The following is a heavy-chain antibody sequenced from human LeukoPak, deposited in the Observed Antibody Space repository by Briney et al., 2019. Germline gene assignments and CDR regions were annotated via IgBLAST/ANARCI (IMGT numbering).Heavy chain of an antibody. CDR2: INWNGGSI. Sequence: GGSLRPSCGASGFTFDDYGMSWVRQAPGKGLEWVSGINWNGGSIGYADSVKGRFTISRDNAKNSLYLQMNSLRADDTALYYCARGYCSGGSCWYFDYWGQGTLVTVSS. CDR3: ARGYCSGGSCWYFDY. D-gene: IGHD2-15*01. J-gene: IGHJ4*02. CDR1: GFTFDDYG. V-gene: IGHV3-20*04.